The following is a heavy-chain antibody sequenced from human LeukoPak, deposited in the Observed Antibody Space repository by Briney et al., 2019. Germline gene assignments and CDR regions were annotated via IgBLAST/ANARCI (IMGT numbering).Heavy chain of an antibody. D-gene: IGHD4-17*01. J-gene: IGHJ3*01. CDR2: IHYRGTT. Sequence: SETLSLTCTVSGYSVSSGYYWGWIRQPPGKGLEWIGSIHYRGTTNYNPSLKSRVTISIDTSKNQIFLKQTAVTAADTAVFYCVAWPYYRDIKRGFDLWGQGTLVTVSS. CDR3: VAWPYYRDIKRGFDL. V-gene: IGHV4-38-2*02. CDR1: GYSVSSGYY.